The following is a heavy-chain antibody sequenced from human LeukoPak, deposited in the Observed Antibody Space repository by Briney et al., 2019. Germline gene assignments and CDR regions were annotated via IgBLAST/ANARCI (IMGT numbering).Heavy chain of an antibody. Sequence: GGSLRLSCAASGFTFSSYEMNWVRQAPGKGLEGVSYISSSGSTIYYADSVKGRFTISRDNAKNSLYLQMNSLRAEDTAVYYCAREGYYYGFYYFDYWGQGTLVTVSS. CDR1: GFTFSSYE. D-gene: IGHD3-10*01. CDR2: ISSSGSTI. CDR3: AREGYYYGFYYFDY. J-gene: IGHJ4*02. V-gene: IGHV3-48*03.